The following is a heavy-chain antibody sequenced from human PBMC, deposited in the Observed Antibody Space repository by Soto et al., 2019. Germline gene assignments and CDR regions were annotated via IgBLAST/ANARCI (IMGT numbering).Heavy chain of an antibody. CDR2: ISYDGSNK. V-gene: IGHV3-30-3*01. CDR1: GFTFSSYA. Sequence: QVQLVESGGGVVQPGRSLRLSCAASGFTFSSYAMHWVRQAPGKGLEWVAVISYDGSNKYYADSVKGRFTISRDNSKNTLELQMNSLRAEDTAVYYCARDGQYSYGTFGYWGQGTLVTVSS. J-gene: IGHJ4*02. CDR3: ARDGQYSYGTFGY. D-gene: IGHD5-18*01.